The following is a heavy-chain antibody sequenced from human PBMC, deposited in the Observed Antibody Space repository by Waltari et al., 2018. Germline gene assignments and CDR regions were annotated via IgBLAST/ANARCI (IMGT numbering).Heavy chain of an antibody. CDR3: AREYDSSGYALPFDY. J-gene: IGHJ4*02. V-gene: IGHV3-48*01. Sequence: EVQLVESGGGLVQPGGSLRLSCAASGFTFSSYSMNWVRQAPGKGLEWVSYISSSSSTIYYADSVKGRFTISRDNAKNSLYLQMNSLRAEDTAVYYCAREYDSSGYALPFDYWGQGTLVTVSS. CDR1: GFTFSSYS. CDR2: ISSSSSTI. D-gene: IGHD3-22*01.